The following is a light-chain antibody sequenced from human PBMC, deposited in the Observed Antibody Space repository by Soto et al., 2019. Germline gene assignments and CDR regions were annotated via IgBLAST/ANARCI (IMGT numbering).Light chain of an antibody. CDR2: AAS. J-gene: IGKJ1*01. CDR3: QQYNSYWK. CDR1: HSINGW. Sequence: DIQMTQSPSTLSASVGDRVTISCRASHSINGWLAWYQQKPGKDPNLLIYAASTLESGGPSRFSGSASGTEFTLTISSLQPDDLATYYCQQYNSYWKFVQGTKGDIK. V-gene: IGKV1-5*01.